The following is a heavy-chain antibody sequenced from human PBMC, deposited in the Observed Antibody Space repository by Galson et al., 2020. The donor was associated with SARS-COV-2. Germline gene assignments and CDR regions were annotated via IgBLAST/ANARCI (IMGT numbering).Heavy chain of an antibody. CDR2: INAGNGNT. J-gene: IGHJ6*02. CDR3: ARDLFTTGTTSFWPGYYYYYGMDV. D-gene: IGHD1-1*01. Sequence: ASVKVSCKASGYTFTSYAMHWVRQAPGQRLEWMGWINAGNGNTKYSQKFQGRVTITRDTSASTAYMELSSLRSEDTAVYYCARDLFTTGTTSFWPGYYYYYGMDVWGQGTTVTVSS. CDR1: GYTFTSYA. V-gene: IGHV1-3*01.